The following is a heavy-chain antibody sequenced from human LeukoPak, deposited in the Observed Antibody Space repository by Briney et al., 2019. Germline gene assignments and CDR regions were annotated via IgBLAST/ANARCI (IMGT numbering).Heavy chain of an antibody. D-gene: IGHD6-6*01. Sequence: GASVKVSCKASGGTFSSYAISWVRQAPGQGLEWMGGIIPIFGTANYAQKFQGRVTITTDESTSTAYMELSSLRSEDTAVYYCARGDIAARPPDYWGQGTLVTVSS. V-gene: IGHV1-69*05. CDR2: IIPIFGTA. CDR1: GGTFSSYA. J-gene: IGHJ4*02. CDR3: ARGDIAARPPDY.